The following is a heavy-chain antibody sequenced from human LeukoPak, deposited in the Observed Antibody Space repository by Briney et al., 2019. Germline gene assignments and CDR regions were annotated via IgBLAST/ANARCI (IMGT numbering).Heavy chain of an antibody. V-gene: IGHV3-30-3*01. CDR3: AKDRLVRGVIIKRGFDY. J-gene: IGHJ4*02. D-gene: IGHD3-10*01. Sequence: GGSLRLSCAASGFTFSSYAMHWVRQAPGKGLEWVAVISYDGSNKYYADSVKGRFTISRDNSKNTLYLQMNSLRAEDTAVYYCAKDRLVRGVIIKRGFDYWGQGTLVTVSS. CDR1: GFTFSSYA. CDR2: ISYDGSNK.